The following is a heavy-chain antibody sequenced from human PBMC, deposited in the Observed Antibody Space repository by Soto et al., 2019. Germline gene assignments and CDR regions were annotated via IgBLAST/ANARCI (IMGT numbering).Heavy chain of an antibody. D-gene: IGHD3-9*01. CDR3: ARGGRHVLRYFGWPH. V-gene: IGHV4-34*01. J-gene: IGHJ4*02. Sequence: QVQLQQWGAGLLKPSETLSLTCAVYGGSFSGYYWSWIRQPPGKGLEWIGEINHSGSTNYNPSLKIRVTVSVDTSKDQSSLKLSSVTGAATAVYYCARGGRHVLRYFGWPHWGQGSLVTVSS. CDR1: GGSFSGYY. CDR2: INHSGST.